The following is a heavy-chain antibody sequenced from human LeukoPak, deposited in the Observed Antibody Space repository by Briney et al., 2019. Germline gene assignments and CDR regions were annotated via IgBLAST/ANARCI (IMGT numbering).Heavy chain of an antibody. J-gene: IGHJ4*02. V-gene: IGHV3-48*01. CDR3: ARERPPSYSGSYFGSSDDY. CDR2: ISSSSSTI. CDR1: GFTFSSYS. Sequence: GGSLRLSCAASGFTFSSYSMNWVRQAPGKGLEWVSYISSSSSTIYYADSVKGRFTISRDNAKNSLYLQMNSLRAEDTAVYYCARERPPSYSGSYFGSSDDYWGQGTLVTVSS. D-gene: IGHD1-26*01.